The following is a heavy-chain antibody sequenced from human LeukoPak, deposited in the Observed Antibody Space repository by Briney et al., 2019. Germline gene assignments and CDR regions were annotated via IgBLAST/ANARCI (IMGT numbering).Heavy chain of an antibody. Sequence: PGGSLRLSCAASGFTFSSYAMHWVRQAPGKGLEWVAVISYDGSNKYYADSVKGRFTISRDNSKNTLYLQMNSLRAEDTAVYYCAREGIFGVVIIWSYMDVWGKGTTVTVSS. D-gene: IGHD3-3*01. J-gene: IGHJ6*03. CDR2: ISYDGSNK. CDR1: GFTFSSYA. CDR3: AREGIFGVVIIWSYMDV. V-gene: IGHV3-30-3*01.